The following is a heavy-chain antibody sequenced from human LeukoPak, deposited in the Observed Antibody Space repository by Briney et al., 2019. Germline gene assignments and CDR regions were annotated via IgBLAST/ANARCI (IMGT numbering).Heavy chain of an antibody. J-gene: IGHJ3*02. D-gene: IGHD6-19*01. CDR1: GFTFSSYA. Sequence: GGSLRLSCSASGFTFSSYAMHWVRQAPGKGLEYVSAVSSNGDATYYADSVKGRFTISRDNSKKTLYLQMSSLRAEDTAVYYCVKDLGSRQWLAPDAFDIWGQGTMVTVSS. CDR3: VKDLGSRQWLAPDAFDI. V-gene: IGHV3-64D*09. CDR2: VSSNGDAT.